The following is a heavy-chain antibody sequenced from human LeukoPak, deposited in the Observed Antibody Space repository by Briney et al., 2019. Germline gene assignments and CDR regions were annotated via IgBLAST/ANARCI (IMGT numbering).Heavy chain of an antibody. CDR3: ARGKKGVALKGDYYYMDV. CDR1: GYTFSSND. D-gene: IGHD2-15*01. CDR2: MNPNSGNT. V-gene: IGHV1-8*01. J-gene: IGHJ6*03. Sequence: ASVKVSCKASGYTFSSNDINWVRQATGQGLEWMGWMNPNSGNTGYAQKFQGRVTMSRNTSISTACMELSSLRSEDTAVYYCARGKKGVALKGDYYYMDVWGKGTPVIVSS.